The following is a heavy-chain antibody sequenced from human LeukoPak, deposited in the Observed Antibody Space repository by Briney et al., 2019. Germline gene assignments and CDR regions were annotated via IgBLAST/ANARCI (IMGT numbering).Heavy chain of an antibody. D-gene: IGHD4-17*01. CDR2: ISAYNGNT. CDR3: ARAAFGDYGPPLGY. V-gene: IGHV1-18*01. J-gene: IGHJ4*02. CDR1: GYTFTSYG. Sequence: ASVKVSCKASGYTFTSYGISWVRQAPGQGLEWMGWISAYNGNTNYAQKLQGRVTMTTDTSTSTAYMELRSLRSDDTAVYYCARAAFGDYGPPLGYWGQGTLVTVSS.